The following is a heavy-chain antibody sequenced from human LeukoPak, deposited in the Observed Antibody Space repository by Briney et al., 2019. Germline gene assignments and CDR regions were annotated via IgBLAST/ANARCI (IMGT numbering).Heavy chain of an antibody. Sequence: SETLSLTCTVSGASISRSDYFWGWIRQPPGKGLVWIGSIYYSGSTYYSPSLKGRVTISVDTSKNQFSLKLNSVTAADTAVYYCARSSEYGDPFNYWGQGTLVTVSS. J-gene: IGHJ4*02. CDR2: IYYSGST. V-gene: IGHV4-39*01. CDR3: ARSSEYGDPFNY. CDR1: GASISRSDYF. D-gene: IGHD4-17*01.